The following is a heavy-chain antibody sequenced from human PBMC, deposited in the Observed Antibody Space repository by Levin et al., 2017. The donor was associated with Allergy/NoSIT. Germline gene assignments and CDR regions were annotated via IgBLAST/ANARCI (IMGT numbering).Heavy chain of an antibody. Sequence: SETLSLTCTVSGGSISSYYWSWIRQPPGKGLEWIGYIYYSGSTNYNPSLKSRVTISVDTSKNQFSLKLSSVTAADTAVYYCAAQGDYGGYFDLWGRGTLVTVSS. CDR3: AAQGDYGGYFDL. D-gene: IGHD4-17*01. V-gene: IGHV4-59*08. CDR2: IYYSGST. J-gene: IGHJ2*01. CDR1: GGSISSYY.